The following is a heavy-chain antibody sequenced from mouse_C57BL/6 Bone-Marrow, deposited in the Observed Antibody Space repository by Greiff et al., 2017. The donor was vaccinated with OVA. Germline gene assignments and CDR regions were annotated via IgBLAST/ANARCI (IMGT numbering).Heavy chain of an antibody. J-gene: IGHJ3*01. CDR3: ARENYDYEGTWFAY. CDR2: IYPRSGNT. D-gene: IGHD2-4*01. CDR1: GYTFTSYG. V-gene: IGHV1-81*01. Sequence: QVQLKESGAELARPGASVKLSCKASGYTFTSYGISWVKQRTGQGLEWIGEIYPRSGNTYYNEKFKGKATLTADKSSSTAYMELRSLTSEDSAVYFCARENYDYEGTWFAYWGQGTLVTVSA.